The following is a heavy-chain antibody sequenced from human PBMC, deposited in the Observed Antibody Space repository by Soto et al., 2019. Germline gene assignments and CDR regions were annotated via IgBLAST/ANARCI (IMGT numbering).Heavy chain of an antibody. Sequence: PSDTLSLTCAVSGYSLTSGDYCGWIRQPPGKGLEWIGSIYHSGDTYYNPSLKSRVTISVDTSKNHFSLKLTSVTAADTAVYYCARARIVVAGTIVDYWGQGTLVTVSS. J-gene: IGHJ4*02. CDR2: IYHSGDT. CDR1: GYSLTSGDY. V-gene: IGHV4-38-2*01. D-gene: IGHD6-19*01. CDR3: ARARIVVAGTIVDY.